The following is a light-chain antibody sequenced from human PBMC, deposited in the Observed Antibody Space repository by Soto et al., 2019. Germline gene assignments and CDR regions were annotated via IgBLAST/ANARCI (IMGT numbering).Light chain of an antibody. CDR3: QQYDSFPLI. Sequence: DIQMTQSPSTLSASVGDRVTITCRASQSISSWLVWYQQKPGRAPKLLIYKASSLGSGVPSRFAGSGSGTEFTLTISSLQPDDFATYYCQQYDSFPLIFGGGSKVEIK. CDR2: KAS. V-gene: IGKV1-5*03. CDR1: QSISSW. J-gene: IGKJ4*01.